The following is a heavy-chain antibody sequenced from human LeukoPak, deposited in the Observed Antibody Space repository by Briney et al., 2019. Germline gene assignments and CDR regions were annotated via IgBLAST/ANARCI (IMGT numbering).Heavy chain of an antibody. CDR1: GFTLSSHR. D-gene: IGHD4-17*01. J-gene: IGHJ2*01. CDR2: ISSRSSFK. CDR3: AKEVSLYGDYFSYWYFDL. Sequence: GGSLRLSCAASGFTLSSHRMDWVRQAPGKGLEWVSSISSRSSFKDYADSVKGRFTISRDNAKNLLYLQMNSLRAEDTAVYYCAKEVSLYGDYFSYWYFDLWGRGTLVTVSS. V-gene: IGHV3-21*06.